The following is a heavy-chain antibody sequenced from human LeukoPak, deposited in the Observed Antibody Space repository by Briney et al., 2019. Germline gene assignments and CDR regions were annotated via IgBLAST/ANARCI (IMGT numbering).Heavy chain of an antibody. CDR1: GDSISRFY. D-gene: IGHD5-18*01. Sequence: PSETLSLTCTLSGDSISRFYWSWIRQPAGKGLEWIGRIYTSGSTYYNPSLKSRVTISVDRSKNQFSLKLSSVTAADTAVYYCARDRYSYGYHGLHYYYYYYMDVWGKGTTVTVSS. J-gene: IGHJ6*03. CDR3: ARDRYSYGYHGLHYYYYYYMDV. CDR2: IYTSGST. V-gene: IGHV4-4*07.